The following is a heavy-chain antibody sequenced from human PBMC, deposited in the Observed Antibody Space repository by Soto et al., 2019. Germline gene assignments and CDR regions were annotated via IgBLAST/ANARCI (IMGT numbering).Heavy chain of an antibody. V-gene: IGHV4-39*01. D-gene: IGHD2-15*01. J-gene: IGHJ4*02. CDR3: VQDGYSSPPDY. CDR2: IYYSGST. Sequence: QLQLQESGPGLVKPSETLSLTCTVSVGSISSSSYYWGWIRQPPGKGLEWIGSIYYSGSTYYNPSLKSRVTISVDTSKNQFSLKLSSVTAADTAVYYCVQDGYSSPPDYWGQGTLVTVSS. CDR1: VGSISSSSYY.